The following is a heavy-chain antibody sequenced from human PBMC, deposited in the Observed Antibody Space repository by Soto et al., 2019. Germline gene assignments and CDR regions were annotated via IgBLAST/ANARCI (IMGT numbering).Heavy chain of an antibody. CDR2: IYHSGST. CDR1: GGSISSGGYS. V-gene: IGHV4-30-2*02. J-gene: IGHJ3*02. D-gene: IGHD4-17*01. Sequence: PSETLSLTCAVSGGSISSGGYSWSWIRQPPGKGLEWIGYIYHSGSTYYNPSLKSRVTISVDRSKNQFSLKLSSVTAADTAVYYCARRSTTVTPSWAFDIWGQGTMVTVSS. CDR3: ARRSTTVTPSWAFDI.